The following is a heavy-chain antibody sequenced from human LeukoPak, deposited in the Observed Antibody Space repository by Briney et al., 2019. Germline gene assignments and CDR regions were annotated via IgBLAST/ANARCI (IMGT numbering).Heavy chain of an antibody. D-gene: IGHD3-3*01. J-gene: IGHJ4*02. Sequence: SQTLSLSCAISGDSASSYIAAWNWTRQPPSRCLEWLGTTYDRSKWDNEYAVTVKRRRNPNTDTSKNKFSLQLYAVTPLDTAANYCARGVGILEWLLDYWGQGTLVTVSS. CDR1: GDSASSYIAA. V-gene: IGHV6-1*01. CDR3: ARGVGILEWLLDY. CDR2: TYDRSKWDN.